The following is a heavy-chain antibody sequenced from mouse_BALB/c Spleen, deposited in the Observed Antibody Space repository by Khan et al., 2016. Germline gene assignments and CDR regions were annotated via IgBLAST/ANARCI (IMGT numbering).Heavy chain of an antibody. CDR2: ISYSGST. CDR1: GYSITSDYA. V-gene: IGHV3-2*02. Sequence: EVQLQESGPGLVKTSQSLSLTCTVTGYSITSDYAWNWIRQFPGNKLEWMVYISYSGSTRYNPSLKSRISIPRAISKNQFFLNLYSVHTEDTSTYDCARTVLRLYYFDYWGQGTTLTVAS. CDR3: ARTVLRLYYFDY. J-gene: IGHJ2*01. D-gene: IGHD1-2*01.